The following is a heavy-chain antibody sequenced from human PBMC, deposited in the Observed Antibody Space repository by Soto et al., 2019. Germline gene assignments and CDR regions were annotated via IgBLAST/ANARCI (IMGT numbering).Heavy chain of an antibody. J-gene: IGHJ5*02. CDR3: ARVPRYCISTSCYISWFDP. V-gene: IGHV4-31*03. CDR1: GGSISSGGYY. CDR2: IYYIGST. D-gene: IGHD2-2*02. Sequence: SETLSLTCTVSGGSISSGGYYWNWIRQHPGKGLEWIGYIYYIGSTYYNPSLKSRVTKSLDTSKNQLSLKLSSVTAADTAVFYCARVPRYCISTSCYISWFDPWGQGTLVTVSS.